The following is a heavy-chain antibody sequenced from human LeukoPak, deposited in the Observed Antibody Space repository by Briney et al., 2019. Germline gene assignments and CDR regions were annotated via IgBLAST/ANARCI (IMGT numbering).Heavy chain of an antibody. CDR3: ARDARDSYYYDSSGYYRTRDYGMDV. CDR1: SGSVSSGSYY. V-gene: IGHV4-61*01. J-gene: IGHJ6*02. Sequence: SETLSLTCTVSSGSVSSGSYYWSWIRQPPGKGLEWIGYIYYSGSTNYNPSLKSRVTISVDTSKNQFSLKLSSVTAADTAVYYCARDARDSYYYDSSGYYRTRDYGMDVWGQGTTVTVSS. D-gene: IGHD3-22*01. CDR2: IYYSGST.